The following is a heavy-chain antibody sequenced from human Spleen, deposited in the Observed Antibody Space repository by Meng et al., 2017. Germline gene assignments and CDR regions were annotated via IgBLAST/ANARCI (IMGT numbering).Heavy chain of an antibody. CDR2: ISYDGNHK. CDR1: GFTFSDYA. D-gene: IGHD3-9*01. J-gene: IGHJ4*02. Sequence: GESLKISCAVSGFTFSDYAIHWVHQAPGKGLEWVALISYDGNHKYYADSVKGRFTISRDNSKNTLYLQMISLRAEDTAVYYCARTNFDWLSPGGYWGQGTLVTVSS. V-gene: IGHV3-30*04. CDR3: ARTNFDWLSPGGY.